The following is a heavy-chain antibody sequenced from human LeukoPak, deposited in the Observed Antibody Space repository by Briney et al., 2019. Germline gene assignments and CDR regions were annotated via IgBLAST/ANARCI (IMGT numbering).Heavy chain of an antibody. V-gene: IGHV3-48*04. Sequence: GGSLRLSCVASGFTFSMHSLNWVRQTPGKGLEWVSYISSGRTEFYADSVKGRFTISRDNAKNSLDLQMNSLRVEDTAVYYCARLGPASSGWPESFDYWGQGTLVTVSS. CDR3: ARLGPASSGWPESFDY. CDR2: ISSGRTE. J-gene: IGHJ4*02. CDR1: GFTFSMHS. D-gene: IGHD6-19*01.